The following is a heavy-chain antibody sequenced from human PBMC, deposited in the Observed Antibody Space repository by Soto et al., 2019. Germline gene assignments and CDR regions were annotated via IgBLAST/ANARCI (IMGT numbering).Heavy chain of an antibody. Sequence: QAQLVQSGAEMKKPGASVKVSCKASGYTLSNYGISWVRQAPGQGLEWMGWSSTYNGNTKYAKKFQGRVTMTTDTSTSTAYMELRSLRSDDTAVYYCVRDHHDFSSDYHCYHMDVWGKGTTVTVSS. V-gene: IGHV1-18*01. CDR3: VRDHHDFSSDYHCYHMDV. J-gene: IGHJ6*03. D-gene: IGHD3-3*01. CDR1: GYTLSNYG. CDR2: SSTYNGNT.